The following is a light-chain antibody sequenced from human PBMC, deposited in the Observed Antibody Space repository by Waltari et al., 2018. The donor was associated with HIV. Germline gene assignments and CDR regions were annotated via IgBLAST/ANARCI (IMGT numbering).Light chain of an antibody. Sequence: DIQLTQFPSSLSASVGARVTFPCRATQRINNHLTWYQQKRGEAPRLLIYAASILQPGVPSRFRGSGSGTDFTLTITSLQPEDFATYYCQQSYNGSLWTFGQGTQVEV. CDR2: AAS. CDR1: QRINNH. CDR3: QQSYNGSLWT. J-gene: IGKJ1*01. V-gene: IGKV1-39*01.